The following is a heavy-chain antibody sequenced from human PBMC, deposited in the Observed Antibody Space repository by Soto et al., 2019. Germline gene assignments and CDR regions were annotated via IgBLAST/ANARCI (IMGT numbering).Heavy chain of an antibody. CDR1: GCTFTSYG. CDR3: ARQLGYSYGYGFDP. CDR2: ISAYNGNT. J-gene: IGHJ5*02. D-gene: IGHD5-18*01. Sequence: AAVKVSCKASGCTFTSYGTSWARQAPGQGLEWMGWISAYNGNTNYAQKLQGRVTMTTDTSTSTAYMELRSLRSDDTAVYYCARQLGYSYGYGFDPWGQGTLVAVSS. V-gene: IGHV1-18*01.